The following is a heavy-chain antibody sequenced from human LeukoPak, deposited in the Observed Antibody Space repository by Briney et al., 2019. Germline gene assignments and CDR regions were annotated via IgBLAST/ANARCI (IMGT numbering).Heavy chain of an antibody. Sequence: SGGSLRLSCAASGFTFSIYSMNWVRQAPGKGLEWVSYISSSSTIYYADSVKGRFTISRDNAKNSLYLQMNSLRDEDTAVYYCARTVDIGYWGQGTLVTVSS. CDR2: ISSSSTI. CDR1: GFTFSIYS. CDR3: ARTVDIGY. D-gene: IGHD5-12*01. V-gene: IGHV3-48*02. J-gene: IGHJ4*02.